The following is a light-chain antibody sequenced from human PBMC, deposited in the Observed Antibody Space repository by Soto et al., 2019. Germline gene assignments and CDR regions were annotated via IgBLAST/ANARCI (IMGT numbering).Light chain of an antibody. CDR1: QNIGVW. CDR3: QQYNSYSPT. CDR2: KAS. V-gene: IGKV1-5*03. J-gene: IGKJ1*01. Sequence: DIQMTQSPSTLSASVGDRVTITCRASQNIGVWLAWYQQKPGKAPKLLIYKASSLESGVPSMFSGSVSGTEFNLTISSLQPDDFATYYCQQYNSYSPTFGQGTKAEIK.